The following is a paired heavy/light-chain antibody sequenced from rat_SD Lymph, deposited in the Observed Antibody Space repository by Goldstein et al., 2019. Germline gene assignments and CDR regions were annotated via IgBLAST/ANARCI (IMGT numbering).Heavy chain of an antibody. CDR2: INTGSGGT. J-gene: IGHJ3*01. Sequence: QVQLQQSGAELAKPGSSVKISCKASGYTFTSYDISWIKQTTGQGLEYIGYINTGSGGTYYNEKFKGKATLTVDKSSSTAFMQLSSLTPEDTAVYYCARFPSYMIRGRGFAYWGQGTLVTVSS. V-gene: IGHV1-57*01. D-gene: IGHD4-3*01. CDR1: GYTFTSYD. CDR3: ARFPSYMIRGRGFAY.
Light chain of an antibody. Sequence: DIVMTQSPTSMSISVGDRVTMNCKASQNVGSNVDWYQQKTGQSPKLLIYKASNRYTGVPDRFTGSGSGTDFTFTISNMQAEDLAVYYCMQSNSYPYTFGAGTKLELK. J-gene: IGKJ2-3*01. V-gene: IGKV6S10*01. CDR1: QNVGSN. CDR3: MQSNSYPYT. CDR2: KAS.